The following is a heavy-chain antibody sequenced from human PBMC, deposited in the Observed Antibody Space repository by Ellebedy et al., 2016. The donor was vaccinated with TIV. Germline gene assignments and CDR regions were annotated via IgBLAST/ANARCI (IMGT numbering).Heavy chain of an antibody. CDR3: AREGSGSYGHHY. CDR2: INPNSGGT. CDR1: GYTFTGYY. V-gene: IGHV1-2*02. D-gene: IGHD1-26*01. J-gene: IGHJ4*02. Sequence: AASVKVSCKASGYTFTGYYMHWVRQAPGQGLEWLGWINPNSGGTNYAQKFQGRVTMTRDTSISTAYMELSRLRSDDTAVYYCAREGSGSYGHHYWGQGTLVTVSS.